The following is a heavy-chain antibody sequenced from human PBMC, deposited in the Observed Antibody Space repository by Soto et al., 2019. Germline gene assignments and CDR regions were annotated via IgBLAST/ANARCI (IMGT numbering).Heavy chain of an antibody. CDR1: GYSFATHG. V-gene: IGHV5-51*01. CDR3: AHSGWYEYFQH. CDR2: IYPGDSDT. D-gene: IGHD6-13*01. J-gene: IGHJ1*01. Sequence: GESLKISCKGSGYSFATHGIAWVRQMPGKGLEWMGIIYPGDSDTRYSPSFQGQVTISADKSISTAYLELRSVTAADTAVYYCAHSGWYEYFQHWGQGALVTVSS.